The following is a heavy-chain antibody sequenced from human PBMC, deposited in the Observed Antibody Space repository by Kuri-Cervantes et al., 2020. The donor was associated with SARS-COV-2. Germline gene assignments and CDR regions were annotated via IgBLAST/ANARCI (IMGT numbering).Heavy chain of an antibody. CDR2: IRSKAYGGTT. D-gene: IGHD3-22*01. CDR3: TTDATPYYYDSSGPPVGFDY. V-gene: IGHV3-49*04. J-gene: IGHJ4*02. Sequence: GGSLRLSCTASGFTFGDYAMSWVRQAPGKGLEWVGFIRSKAYGGTTEYAASVKGRFTISRDDSKSIAYLQMNSLKTEDTAVYYCTTDATPYYYDSSGPPVGFDYWGQGTLVTVSS. CDR1: GFTFGDYA.